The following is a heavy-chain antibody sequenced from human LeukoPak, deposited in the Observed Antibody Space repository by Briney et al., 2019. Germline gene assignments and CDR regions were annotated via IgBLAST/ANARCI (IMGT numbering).Heavy chain of an antibody. CDR2: IYSGGST. J-gene: IGHJ4*02. Sequence: GGSLRLSCAVSGLIVSSNYMSWVRQAPGKGLEWVSVIYSGGSTYYADSVKGRFTISGDNSKNTLYLQMNSLRAEDTAVYYCARVWANSGNFYGEDYWGQGTLVTVSS. V-gene: IGHV3-53*01. CDR1: GLIVSSNY. CDR3: ARVWANSGNFYGEDY. D-gene: IGHD1-26*01.